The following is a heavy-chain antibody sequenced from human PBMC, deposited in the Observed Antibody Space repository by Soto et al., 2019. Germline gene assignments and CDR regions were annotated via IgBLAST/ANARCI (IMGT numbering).Heavy chain of an antibody. CDR2: IYHSGST. Sequence: QVQLQESGPGLVKPSGTLSVTCAVSGGSISSSNWWNWVRQPPGKGLESIGEIYHSGSTNYNPSLRSRVTISLDKSKNQFSLRVKSVTAADTAEYYCARAWPSVDSYGSGVMDVWGQGTTVTVSS. CDR3: ARAWPSVDSYGSGVMDV. V-gene: IGHV4-4*02. J-gene: IGHJ6*02. D-gene: IGHD5-18*01. CDR1: GGSISSSNW.